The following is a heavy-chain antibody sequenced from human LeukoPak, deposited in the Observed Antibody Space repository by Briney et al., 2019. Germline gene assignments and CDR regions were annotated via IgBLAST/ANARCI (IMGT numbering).Heavy chain of an antibody. CDR1: GDSVSRNSS. V-gene: IGHV6-1*01. J-gene: IGHJ3*02. CDR2: TYYRSKWYN. CDR3: ARGGQGDGYSADEAFDI. D-gene: IGHD5-18*01. Sequence: SQTLSLTCALSGDSVSRNSSWNWIRQSPSRGLEWLGRTYYRSKWYNDYVVSVKSRININPDTSKNQFSLQLNSVTPEDTAVYYCARGGQGDGYSADEAFDIWGQGTMVTVS.